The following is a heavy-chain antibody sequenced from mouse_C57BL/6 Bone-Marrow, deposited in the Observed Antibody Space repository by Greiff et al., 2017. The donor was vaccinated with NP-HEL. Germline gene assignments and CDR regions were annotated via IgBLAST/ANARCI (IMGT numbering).Heavy chain of an antibody. CDR3: ARQNYYSNLHYYAMDY. V-gene: IGHV5-15*01. D-gene: IGHD2-5*01. CDR2: ISNLAYSI. Sequence: EVKLVESGGGLVQPGGSLKLSCAASGFTFSDYGMAWVRQAPRKGPEWVAFISNLAYSIYYADTVTGRFTISRENAKNTLYLEMSSLRSEDTAMYYCARQNYYSNLHYYAMDYWGQGTSVTVSS. CDR1: GFTFSDYG. J-gene: IGHJ4*01.